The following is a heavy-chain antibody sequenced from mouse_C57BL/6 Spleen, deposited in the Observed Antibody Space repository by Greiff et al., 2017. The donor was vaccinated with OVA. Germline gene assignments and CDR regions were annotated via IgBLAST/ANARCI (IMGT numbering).Heavy chain of an antibody. CDR1: GYSITSGYY. D-gene: IGHD1-1*01. V-gene: IGHV3-6*01. CDR3: ARDTLRDWYFDV. Sequence: EVKLMESGPGLVKPSQSLSLTCSVTGYSITSGYYWNWIRQFPGNKLEWMGYISYDGSNNYNPSLKNRISITRDTSKNQFFLKLNSVTTEDTATYDCARDTLRDWYFDVWGTGTTVTVSS. J-gene: IGHJ1*03. CDR2: ISYDGSN.